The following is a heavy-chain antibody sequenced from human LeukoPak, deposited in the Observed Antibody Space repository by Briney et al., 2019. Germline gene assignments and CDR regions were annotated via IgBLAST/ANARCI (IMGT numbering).Heavy chain of an antibody. D-gene: IGHD3-3*01. CDR3: ASLDFRRDYFDY. CDR1: GYTFTSYG. CDR2: ISAYNGNT. V-gene: IGHV1-18*01. J-gene: IGHJ4*02. Sequence: GASVKVSCKASGYTFTSYGISWVRQAPGQGLEWMGWISAYNGNTDYAQKLQGRVTMTTDTSTSTAYMELRSLRSDDTAVYYCASLDFRRDYFDYWGQGTLVTVSS.